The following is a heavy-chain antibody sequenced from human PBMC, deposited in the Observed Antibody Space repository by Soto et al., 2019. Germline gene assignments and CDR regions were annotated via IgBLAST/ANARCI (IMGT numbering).Heavy chain of an antibody. CDR2: ISYDGSNK. Sequence: HPGGSLRLSCAASGFTFSSYGMHWVRQAPGKGLEWVTVISYDGSNKYYADSVKGRFTISRDNSKNTLYLQMNSLRAEDTAVYYCAKDGVVTPFDYWGQGTLVTVSS. J-gene: IGHJ4*02. CDR3: AKDGVVTPFDY. D-gene: IGHD3-16*01. V-gene: IGHV3-30*18. CDR1: GFTFSSYG.